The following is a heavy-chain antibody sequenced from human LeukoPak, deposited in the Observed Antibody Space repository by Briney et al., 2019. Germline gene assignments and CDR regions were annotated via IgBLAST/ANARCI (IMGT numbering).Heavy chain of an antibody. D-gene: IGHD3-22*01. V-gene: IGHV3-66*01. CDR2: IFTAGST. Sequence: GGSLRLSCAASGFTVSSNYMSWVRQAPGKGLEWVSVIFTAGSTFYADSVKGRFNISRDNSKNTLYLQMNSLRAEDTAVYYCARGDSSGYYYYYYMDVWGKGTTVTVSS. CDR3: ARGDSSGYYYYYYMDV. CDR1: GFTVSSNY. J-gene: IGHJ6*03.